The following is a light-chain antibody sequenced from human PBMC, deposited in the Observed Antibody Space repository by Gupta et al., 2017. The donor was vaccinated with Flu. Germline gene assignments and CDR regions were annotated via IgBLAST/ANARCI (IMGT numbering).Light chain of an antibody. CDR2: GAS. CDR3: QQDNNSLT. Sequence: PATLSVSTGERATRSCRASQSVSSNLGWYQQKPGQAPRLLIYGASTRASGIPDRFSGSGSGTEFTLTSSRQQSEDFAVYYWQQDNNSLTFGQGTKMEIK. V-gene: IGKV3-15*01. CDR1: QSVSSN. J-gene: IGKJ2*01.